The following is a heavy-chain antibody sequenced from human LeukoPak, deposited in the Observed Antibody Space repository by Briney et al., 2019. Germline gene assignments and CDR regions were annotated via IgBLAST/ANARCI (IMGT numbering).Heavy chain of an antibody. Sequence: SETLSLTCTVSGGSISRYYWSWIRQPPGKGLEWIGYIYYSGSTNYNPSLKSRVTISVDTSKNQFSLRLSSVTAADTAVYYCARDVGYSYGHGYFDLWGRGTLVTVSS. V-gene: IGHV4-59*01. J-gene: IGHJ2*01. CDR3: ARDVGYSYGHGYFDL. CDR1: GGSISRYY. CDR2: IYYSGST. D-gene: IGHD5-18*01.